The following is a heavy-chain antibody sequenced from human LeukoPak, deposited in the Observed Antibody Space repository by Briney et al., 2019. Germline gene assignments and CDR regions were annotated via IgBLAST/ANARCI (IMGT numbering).Heavy chain of an antibody. CDR3: ARGRLPSDY. D-gene: IGHD6-25*01. J-gene: IGHJ4*02. CDR2: ISNSGST. V-gene: IGHV4-59*08. CDR1: GASISSYY. Sequence: SETLSLTCSVSGASISSYYWSWMRQPPGKGLEWIGYISNSGSTNYNPSLKSRVTISVDTSKNQFSLNLNSMTAADTAVYYCARGRLPSDYWGQGTLVTVSS.